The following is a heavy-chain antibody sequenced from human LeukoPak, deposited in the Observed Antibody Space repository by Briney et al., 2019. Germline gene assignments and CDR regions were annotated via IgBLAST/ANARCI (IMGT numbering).Heavy chain of an antibody. V-gene: IGHV4-59*01. CDR3: ARIMKGDFWSGDSYYDYYYMDV. D-gene: IGHD3-3*01. Sequence: PGGSLRLSCAASGFTFSDYYMSWIRQAPGKGLEWVGYFYYSGSTNYNPSLKSRVTVSVDTSKNQFSLKLTSVTAADTAVYYCARIMKGDFWSGDSYYDYYYMDVWGKGTTVTVSS. J-gene: IGHJ6*03. CDR2: FYYSGST. CDR1: GFTFSDYY.